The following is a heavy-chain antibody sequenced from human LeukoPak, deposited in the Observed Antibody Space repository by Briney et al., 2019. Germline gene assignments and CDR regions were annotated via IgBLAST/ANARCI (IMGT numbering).Heavy chain of an antibody. J-gene: IGHJ4*02. V-gene: IGHV3-48*03. D-gene: IGHD3-16*02. CDR3: ARLYWGSYRFLDY. CDR1: GFTFSSYE. Sequence: PGGSLRLSCAASGFTFSSYEMNWVREALGKGLERVSYISGSGRTIFYADSVKGRFTISRDNAKNSLYLQMNSLRAEDTAVYYRARLYWGSYRFLDYWGQGTLVTVSS. CDR2: ISGSGRTI.